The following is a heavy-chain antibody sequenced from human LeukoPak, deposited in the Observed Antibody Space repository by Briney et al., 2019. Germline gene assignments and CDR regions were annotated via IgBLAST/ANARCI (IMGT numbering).Heavy chain of an antibody. CDR2: IYESGSS. Sequence: SETLSLTCAVSGDSISSGDYSWNWIRQPPGKGLEWIGYIYESGSSYSNPSPKGRGTISVDRSKNQISLKLTSVTAADTAVYYCARATRRMSGGYHLDYWGQGSLVTVSS. CDR1: GDSISSGDYS. D-gene: IGHD2-15*01. J-gene: IGHJ4*02. V-gene: IGHV4-30-2*01. CDR3: ARATRRMSGGYHLDY.